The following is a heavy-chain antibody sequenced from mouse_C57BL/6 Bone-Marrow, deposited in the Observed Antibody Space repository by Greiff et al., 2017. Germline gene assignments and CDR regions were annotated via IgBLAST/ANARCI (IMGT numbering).Heavy chain of an antibody. CDR1: GYTFTNYW. V-gene: IGHV1-63*01. Sequence: VQLQQSGAELVRPGTSVKMSCKASGYTFTNYWIGWAKQRPGHGLEWIGDIYPGGGYTNSNEKFKGKATLTANKSSSTAYMQFSSLTSEDSAIYSCARGRVYYDYCYLDVWGTGTTVTVSS. CDR3: ARGRVYYDYCYLDV. CDR2: IYPGGGYT. J-gene: IGHJ1*03. D-gene: IGHD2-4*01.